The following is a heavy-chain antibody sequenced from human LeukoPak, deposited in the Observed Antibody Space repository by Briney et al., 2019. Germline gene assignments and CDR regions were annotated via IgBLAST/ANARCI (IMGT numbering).Heavy chain of an antibody. V-gene: IGHV1-69*13. D-gene: IGHD2-15*01. CDR3: ARVVAATSWFGP. CDR2: IIPIFGTA. CDR1: GGTFSSYA. Sequence: ASVKVSCKASGGTFSSYAISWVRQAPGQGLEWMGGIIPIFGTANYARKFQGRVTITADESTSTAYMELSSLRSEDTAVYYCARVVAATSWFGPWGQGTLVTVSS. J-gene: IGHJ5*02.